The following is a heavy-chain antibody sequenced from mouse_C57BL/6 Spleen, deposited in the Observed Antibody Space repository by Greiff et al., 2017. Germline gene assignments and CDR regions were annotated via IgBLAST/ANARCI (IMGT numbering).Heavy chain of an antibody. D-gene: IGHD1-1*01. CDR2: IDPSDSYS. J-gene: IGHJ1*03. Sequence: VQLQQPGAELVMPGASVKLSCKASGYTFTSYWMHWVKQRPGQGLEWIGEIDPSDSYSNYNQKFKGKSTLTVDKSSSTAYMQLSSLTSEDAAVYYCAREEDNYYGSSYWYFDVWGTGTTVTVSS. V-gene: IGHV1-69*01. CDR1: GYTFTSYW. CDR3: AREEDNYYGSSYWYFDV.